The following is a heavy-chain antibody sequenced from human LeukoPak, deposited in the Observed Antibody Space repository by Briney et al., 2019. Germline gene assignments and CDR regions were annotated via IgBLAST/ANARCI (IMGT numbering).Heavy chain of an antibody. Sequence: GESLKISCKPSGYRSNSYWIGWAGQLQGKGPEWMGRIHPVESVTRSSPSFQGQVTISVDKSISTAYLHWSYLKASDTAMYYCARQLGLVVLGRGWFDPWGQGTLVTVSS. CDR2: IHPVESVT. CDR3: ARQLGLVVLGRGWFDP. CDR1: GYRSNSYW. V-gene: IGHV5-51*01. J-gene: IGHJ5*02. D-gene: IGHD2-2*01.